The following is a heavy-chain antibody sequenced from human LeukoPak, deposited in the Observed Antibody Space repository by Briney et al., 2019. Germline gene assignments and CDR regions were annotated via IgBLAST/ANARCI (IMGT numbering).Heavy chain of an antibody. J-gene: IGHJ4*02. Sequence: PGGSLRLSCAASGFTFSIYGMHWVRQAPGKGLEWVAVISYDGSNKYYADSVKGRFTISRDNSKNTLYLQMNSLRAEDTAVYYCARSVHQWLGGYYFDYWGQGTLVTVSS. V-gene: IGHV3-30*03. CDR1: GFTFSIYG. CDR3: ARSVHQWLGGYYFDY. D-gene: IGHD6-19*01. CDR2: ISYDGSNK.